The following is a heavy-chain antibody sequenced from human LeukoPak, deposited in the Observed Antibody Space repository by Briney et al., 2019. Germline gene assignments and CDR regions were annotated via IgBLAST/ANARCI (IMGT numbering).Heavy chain of an antibody. CDR3: VRVAVAGNLNNCSDP. V-gene: IGHV3-33*01. Sequence: GGSLRLSCAASGFTFSNYGMHWVRQAPGKGLEWVAVIWYDGSNKYYADSVKGRFTISRDNSKNTLYLQMNSLRAEDTAVYYCVRVAVAGNLNNCSDPGGQGTLVTVSS. CDR1: GFTFSNYG. D-gene: IGHD6-19*01. CDR2: IWYDGSNK. J-gene: IGHJ5*02.